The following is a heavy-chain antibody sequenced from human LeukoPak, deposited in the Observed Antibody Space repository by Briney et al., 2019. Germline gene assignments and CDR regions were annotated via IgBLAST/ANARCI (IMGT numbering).Heavy chain of an antibody. J-gene: IGHJ4*02. D-gene: IGHD4-17*01. CDR3: ARGGPADGTVNIFDY. V-gene: IGHV1-46*01. CDR1: GYTFTGYH. Sequence: GASVKVSCKASGYTFTGYHMRWVRQAPGQGLEWMGVINPNLGSTVYAQNFQGRLTLTRDTSTSTVYMDLRSLRSEDTAVYYCARGGPADGTVNIFDYCGQGTLVTVSS. CDR2: INPNLGST.